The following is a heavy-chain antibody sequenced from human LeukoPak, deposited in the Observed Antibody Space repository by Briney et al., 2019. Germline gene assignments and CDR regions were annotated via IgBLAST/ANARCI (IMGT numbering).Heavy chain of an antibody. CDR2: INHSGST. D-gene: IGHD6-19*01. J-gene: IGHJ4*02. CDR1: GGSFSGYY. Sequence: SETLSLTCAVYGGSFSGYYWSWIRQPPGKGLEWIGEINHSGSTNYNPSLKSRVTISVDTSKNQFSLKLSSVTAADTAVYYCARLPVAVPGTYSDYWGQGTLVAVSS. CDR3: ARLPVAVPGTYSDY. V-gene: IGHV4-34*01.